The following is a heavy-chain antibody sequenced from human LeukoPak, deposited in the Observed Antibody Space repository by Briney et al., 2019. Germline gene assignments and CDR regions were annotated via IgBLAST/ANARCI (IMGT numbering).Heavy chain of an antibody. V-gene: IGHV3-23*01. CDR3: AKDRPGDTCKPMDA. J-gene: IGHJ6*02. CDR2: IGRSGDYT. D-gene: IGHD2-21*01. Sequence: GGSLRLSCAASGFSFSNYAMSWVRQAPGKGLEWVSGIGRSGDYTYYADSVKGRFIISRDNSKNTVYLQVNSLTAEDTAIYYCAKDRPGDTCKPMDAWGQGTTVTV. CDR1: GFSFSNYA.